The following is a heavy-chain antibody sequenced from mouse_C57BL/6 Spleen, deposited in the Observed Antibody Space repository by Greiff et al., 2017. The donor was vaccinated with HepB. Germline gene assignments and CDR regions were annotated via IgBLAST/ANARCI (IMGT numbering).Heavy chain of an antibody. V-gene: IGHV5-9*01. CDR2: ISGGGGNT. Sequence: DVMLVESGGGLLKPGGSLKLSCAASGFTFSSYTMSWVRQTPEKRLEWVATISGGGGNTYYPDSVKGRFTISRDNAKNTLYLQMSSLRSEDTALYYCARHDGYYGGFSYWGQGTLVTVSA. CDR1: GFTFSSYT. CDR3: ARHDGYYGGFSY. J-gene: IGHJ3*01. D-gene: IGHD2-3*01.